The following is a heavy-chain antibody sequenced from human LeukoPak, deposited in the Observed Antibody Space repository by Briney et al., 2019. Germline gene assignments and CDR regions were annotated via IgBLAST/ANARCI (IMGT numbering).Heavy chain of an antibody. CDR2: IIPIFGTA. CDR3: ARDDCSGGSCYPGDAFDI. V-gene: IGHV1-69*05. D-gene: IGHD2-15*01. Sequence: SVKVSCKASGGTFSSYAISWVRQAPGQGLERMGGIIPIFGTANYAQKFQGRVTITTDESTSTAYMELSSLRSEDTAVYYCARDDCSGGSCYPGDAFDIWGQGTMVTVSS. CDR1: GGTFSSYA. J-gene: IGHJ3*02.